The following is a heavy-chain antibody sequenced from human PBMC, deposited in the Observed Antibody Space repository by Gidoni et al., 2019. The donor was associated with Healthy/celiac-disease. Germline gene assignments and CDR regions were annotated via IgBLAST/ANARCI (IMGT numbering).Heavy chain of an antibody. J-gene: IGHJ3*02. Sequence: QVQLQQSGPGLVTPSGTLSLTCAVSGGSLSSSNWWTWVRQPPGKGLEWIGEIYHSGSTNNNPSLKSRVTISVDKSKNQFSLKLSSVTAADTAVYYCARGRVMPRGYCSGGSCYSRAFDIWGQGTMVTVSS. CDR2: IYHSGST. V-gene: IGHV4-4*02. CDR1: GGSLSSSNW. CDR3: ARGRVMPRGYCSGGSCYSRAFDI. D-gene: IGHD2-15*01.